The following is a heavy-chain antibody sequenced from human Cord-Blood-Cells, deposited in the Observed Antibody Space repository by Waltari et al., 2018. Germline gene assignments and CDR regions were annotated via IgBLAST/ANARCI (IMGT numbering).Heavy chain of an antibody. CDR1: GGTFSNYA. CDR3: AGHYDSSGYYDYYGMDV. Sequence: QVQLVQSGAEVKKPGSSVKVSCKASGGTFSNYAISWVRQAPGQGLGWMGGIIPILWTEKNDQKFQCGGTITADESTSTAYMELSSLRSEDTAVYYCAGHYDSSGYYDYYGMDVWGQGTTVTVSS. J-gene: IGHJ6*02. V-gene: IGHV1-69*01. D-gene: IGHD3-22*01. CDR2: IIPILWTE.